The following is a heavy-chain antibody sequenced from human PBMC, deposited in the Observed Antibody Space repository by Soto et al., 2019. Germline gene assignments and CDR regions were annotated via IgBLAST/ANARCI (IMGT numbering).Heavy chain of an antibody. V-gene: IGHV3-30-3*01. Sequence: SLRLSCAASGFTFSSYAMHWVRQAPGKGLEWVAVISYDGSNKYYADSVKGRFTISRDNSKNTLYLQMNSLRAEDTAVYYCAREASLDYDFWSGYLPTYYYYYYGMDVWGQGTTVTVSS. CDR1: GFTFSSYA. J-gene: IGHJ6*02. D-gene: IGHD3-3*01. CDR2: ISYDGSNK. CDR3: AREASLDYDFWSGYLPTYYYYYYGMDV.